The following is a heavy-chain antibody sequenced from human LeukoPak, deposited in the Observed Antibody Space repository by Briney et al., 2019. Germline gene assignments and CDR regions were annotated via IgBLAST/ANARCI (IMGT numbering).Heavy chain of an antibody. J-gene: IGHJ3*02. CDR2: IYYSGST. V-gene: IGHV4-59*08. CDR1: GDSISYFY. D-gene: IGHD3-22*01. Sequence: PSETLSLTCTVSGDSISYFYWSWIRQPPGKGLEWIGYIYYSGSTNYNPSLKSRVTISVDTSKNQFSLKLSSVTAADTAVYFCARGPYSYDSSGAFDIWGQGTMVTVSS. CDR3: ARGPYSYDSSGAFDI.